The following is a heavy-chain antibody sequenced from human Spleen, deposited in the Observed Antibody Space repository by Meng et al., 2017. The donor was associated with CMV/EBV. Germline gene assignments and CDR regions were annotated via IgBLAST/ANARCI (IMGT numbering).Heavy chain of an antibody. CDR2: VRSDGSDK. J-gene: IGHJ6*02. V-gene: IGHV3-30*02. D-gene: IGHD2-2*01. CDR1: GFSFSNYG. CDR3: AKDLTHCSSTSCSYYYYGMDV. Sequence: GGSLRLSCAASGFSFSNYGMHWVRQAPGKGLEWVAFVRSDGSDKYYADSVKGRFTISRDNSKNTLYLQMNSLRAEDTAVYYCAKDLTHCSSTSCSYYYYGMDVWGQGTTVTVSS.